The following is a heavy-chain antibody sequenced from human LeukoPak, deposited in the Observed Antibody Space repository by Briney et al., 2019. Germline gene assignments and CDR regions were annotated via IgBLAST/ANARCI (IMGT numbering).Heavy chain of an antibody. V-gene: IGHV1-69*05. CDR3: ARVDCSSTSCRQRNYYYYMDV. D-gene: IGHD2-2*01. J-gene: IGHJ6*03. CDR2: IFPIFGTA. CDR1: GGTFSSYA. Sequence: SVKVSCKASGGTFSSYAISWVRQAPGQGLEWMGGIFPIFGTANYAQKFQGRVTITTDESTSTAYMELSSLRSEDTAVYYCARVDCSSTSCRQRNYYYYMDVWGKGTTVTVSS.